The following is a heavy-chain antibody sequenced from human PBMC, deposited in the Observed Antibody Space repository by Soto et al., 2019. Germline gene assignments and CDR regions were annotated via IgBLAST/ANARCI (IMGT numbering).Heavy chain of an antibody. Sequence: EVQLVESGGGLVKPGGSLRLSCAASGFTFSSYSMNWVRQAPGKGLEWVSSISSSSSYIYYADSVKGRFTISSDNGKNSRYLQMNSLRAEDTAVYYCARGLYYYDSSGYYGNWGQGTLVTVSS. J-gene: IGHJ4*02. D-gene: IGHD3-22*01. CDR2: ISSSSSYI. V-gene: IGHV3-21*01. CDR1: GFTFSSYS. CDR3: ARGLYYYDSSGYYGN.